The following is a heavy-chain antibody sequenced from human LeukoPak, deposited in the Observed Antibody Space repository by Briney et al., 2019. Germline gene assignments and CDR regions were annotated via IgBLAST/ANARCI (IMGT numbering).Heavy chain of an antibody. V-gene: IGHV3-21*01. CDR1: GFTFRRDS. CDR2: ISSSSSYI. J-gene: IGHJ4*02. CDR3: ARPQLGYCSSTSCYSPDY. Sequence: GGSLRLSCAASGFTFRRDSMNWVRQAPGKGLEWVSSISSSSSYIYYADSVKGRFTISRDNAKNSLYLQMNSLRAEDTAVYYCARPQLGYCSSTSCYSPDYWGQGTLVAVSS. D-gene: IGHD2-2*01.